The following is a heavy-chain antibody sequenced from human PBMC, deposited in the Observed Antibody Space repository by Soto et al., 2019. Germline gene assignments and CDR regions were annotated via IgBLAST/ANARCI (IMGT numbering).Heavy chain of an antibody. V-gene: IGHV3-33*05. CDR3: ARRWNYYLDF. J-gene: IGHJ4*02. CDR1: GLPFREFG. Sequence: QMRLVESGGGVVQPGRSLRLSCVASGLPFREFGMHWVRQAPGKGLEWVALISYDGSDYADSVKGRFTISRDDSRDTLFLHMDNLRPDDTGVYYCARRWNYYLDFWGQGTLVAVSS. D-gene: IGHD1-1*01. CDR2: ISYDGSD.